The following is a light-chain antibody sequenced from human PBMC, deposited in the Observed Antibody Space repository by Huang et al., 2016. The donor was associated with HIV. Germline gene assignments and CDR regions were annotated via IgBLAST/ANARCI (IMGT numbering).Light chain of an antibody. CDR3: QQGYSTPYT. CDR1: QTIRTF. Sequence: DIQMTQSPSSLSASVGDRVTLTCRASQTIRTFLNWYQQKPGKAPKLLIYAASSLQRGVQSKFSGSGSGTDFTLTISSLQPEDFATYYCQQGYSTPYTFGQGTKLEIK. V-gene: IGKV1-39*01. CDR2: AAS. J-gene: IGKJ2*01.